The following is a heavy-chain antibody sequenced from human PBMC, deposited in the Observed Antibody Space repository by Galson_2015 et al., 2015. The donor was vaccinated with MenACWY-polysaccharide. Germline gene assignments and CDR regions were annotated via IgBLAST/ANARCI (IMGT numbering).Heavy chain of an antibody. CDR3: ARDPEWGANDY. CDR1: GFIFSNYW. CDR2: IKSDASTT. Sequence: SLRLSCATSGFIFSNYWMHWVRQAPGEGLVWVSRIKSDASTTNNADSVKGRFTISRDNAKNTLYLEMSSLRAEDTAVYYCARDPEWGANDYWGQGTLVTVSS. J-gene: IGHJ4*02. D-gene: IGHD1-26*01. V-gene: IGHV3-74*01.